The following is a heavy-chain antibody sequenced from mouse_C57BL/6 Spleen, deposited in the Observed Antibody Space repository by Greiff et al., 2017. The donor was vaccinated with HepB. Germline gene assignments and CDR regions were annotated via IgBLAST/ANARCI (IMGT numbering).Heavy chain of an antibody. Sequence: EVQRVESGEGLVKPGGSLKLSCAASGFTFSSYAMSWVRQTPEKRLEWVAYISSGGDYIYYADTVKGRFTISRDNARNTLYLQMSSLKSEDTAMYYCTRFITTVVFDYWGQGTTLTVSS. J-gene: IGHJ2*01. CDR2: ISSGGDYI. D-gene: IGHD1-1*01. V-gene: IGHV5-9-1*02. CDR1: GFTFSSYA. CDR3: TRFITTVVFDY.